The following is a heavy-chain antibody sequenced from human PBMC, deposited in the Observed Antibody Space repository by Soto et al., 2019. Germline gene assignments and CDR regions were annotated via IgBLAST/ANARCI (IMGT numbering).Heavy chain of an antibody. CDR1: GFTFSSYD. D-gene: IGHD3-10*01. CDR2: IGTAGDT. Sequence: PGGSLRLACAASGFTFSSYDMHWVRQATGKGLEWVSAIGTAGDTYYPGSVKGRFTISRENAKNSLYLQMNSLRAGDTAVYYCARVGLGQMVLGVNDYYYYMEVWGQATPVTVS. J-gene: IGHJ6*03. CDR3: ARVGLGQMVLGVNDYYYYMEV. V-gene: IGHV3-13*01.